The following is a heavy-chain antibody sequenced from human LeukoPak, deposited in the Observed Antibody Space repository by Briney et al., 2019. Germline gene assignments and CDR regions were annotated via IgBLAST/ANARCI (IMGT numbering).Heavy chain of an antibody. D-gene: IGHD6-13*01. J-gene: IGHJ4*02. CDR3: ASVGDGSSWRFDY. CDR1: GFTFSSYA. V-gene: IGHV3-23*01. CDR2: ISGSGGST. Sequence: GGSLRLSCAASGFTFSSYAMSWVRQAPGKGLEWVSAISGSGGSTYYADSVKGRFTISRDNSKNTLYLQMNSLRAEDTAVHYCASVGDGSSWRFDYWGQGTLVTVSS.